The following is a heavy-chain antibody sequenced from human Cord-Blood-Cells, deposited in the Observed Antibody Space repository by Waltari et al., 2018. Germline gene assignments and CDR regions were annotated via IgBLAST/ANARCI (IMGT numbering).Heavy chain of an antibody. Sequence: EVQLVESGGGLVQPGGSLRLSCAPPGFPFSSYELNWVRQAPGKGLEWVSYISSSVSTIYYADSVKGRFTISRDNAKNSLYLQMNSLRAEDTAVYYCASGDGGYTGGFDYWGQGTLVTVSS. V-gene: IGHV3-48*03. J-gene: IGHJ4*02. CDR3: ASGDGGYTGGFDY. CDR1: GFPFSSYE. CDR2: ISSSVSTI. D-gene: IGHD3-22*01.